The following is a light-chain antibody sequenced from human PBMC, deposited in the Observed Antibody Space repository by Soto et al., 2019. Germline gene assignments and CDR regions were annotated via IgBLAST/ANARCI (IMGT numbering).Light chain of an antibody. Sequence: QPVLTQSPSASTSLGASVKLTCTLTSGHSIYAIAWHQQQPEQGPRYLMKLNSDGSHNKGDGIPDRFSGSSSGAERHLTISSLQSEDEADYYCQTWGTAIHDVVFGGGTKLTVL. CDR3: QTWGTAIHDVV. J-gene: IGLJ2*01. CDR1: SGHSIYA. V-gene: IGLV4-69*01. CDR2: LNSDGSH.